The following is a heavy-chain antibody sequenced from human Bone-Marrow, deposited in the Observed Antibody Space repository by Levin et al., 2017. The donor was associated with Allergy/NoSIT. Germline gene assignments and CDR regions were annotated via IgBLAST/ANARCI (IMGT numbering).Heavy chain of an antibody. D-gene: IGHD4-11*01. CDR3: ARTEYSNSEGFEY. V-gene: IGHV5-51*01. CDR1: GYIFGSYW. J-gene: IGHJ4*02. Sequence: KSGGSLRLSCEGSGYIFGSYWIGWVRQLPGKGLEWMGIIYPEDSDTRYNPSFQGQVTMSADKSISTAYLQWSSLKASDSGMYYCARTEYSNSEGFEYWGRGTLVTVSS. CDR2: IYPEDSDT.